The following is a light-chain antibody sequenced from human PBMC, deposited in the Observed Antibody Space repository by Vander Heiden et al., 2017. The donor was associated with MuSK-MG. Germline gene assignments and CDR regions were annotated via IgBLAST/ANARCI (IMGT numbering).Light chain of an antibody. CDR1: QSITTN. V-gene: IGKV3-11*01. CDR3: QHCWSWPST. Sequence: EIVLTQSPATLSLSPGERATLSCRASQSITTNLAWYQQKPGLAPRLLIYDASTSATGIPARFSGSRSGTDFTLIISSLQSEDFAVYYCQHCWSWPSTFGLGTKVEI. CDR2: DAS. J-gene: IGKJ2*01.